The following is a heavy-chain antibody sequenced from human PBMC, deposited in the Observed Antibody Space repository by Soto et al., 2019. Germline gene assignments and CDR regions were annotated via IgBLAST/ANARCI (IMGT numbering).Heavy chain of an antibody. CDR3: ARDLFDY. V-gene: IGHV3-30-3*01. J-gene: IGHJ4*02. CDR1: GFTFSSYA. CDR2: ISYDGSNK. Sequence: GGSLRLSCAASGFTFSSYAMHWVRQAPGKGLEWVAVISYDGSNKYYADSVKGRFTISRDNSKNTLYLQMNSLRAEDTAVYYWARDLFDYWGQGPLVTVSS.